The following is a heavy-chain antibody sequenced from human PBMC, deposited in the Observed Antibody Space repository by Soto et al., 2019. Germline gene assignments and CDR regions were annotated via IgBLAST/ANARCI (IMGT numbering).Heavy chain of an antibody. Sequence: GGSLRLSCAASGFTFRSYAMSWVRQAPGKGLEWVSAISYSGHRTYYADSVKGRFTISRDDSKNTLYLQMINLRVEDTAVYYCAKDFMGLSALLNYWGQGTLVTVSS. V-gene: IGHV3-23*01. D-gene: IGHD2-15*01. CDR2: ISYSGHRT. CDR1: GFTFRSYA. CDR3: AKDFMGLSALLNY. J-gene: IGHJ4*02.